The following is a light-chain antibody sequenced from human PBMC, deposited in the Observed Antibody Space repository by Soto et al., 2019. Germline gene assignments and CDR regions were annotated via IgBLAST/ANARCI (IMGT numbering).Light chain of an antibody. Sequence: QAVLTQPPSVSAAPGQKVTISCSGSFSNIGNNYVFWYQQLPGTAPTLLIFDNDKRPSGIPDRFSGSKSGTSATLTIIGLQTGDEADYYCGTWDGSLTIGVFGGGTKLTVL. CDR2: DND. V-gene: IGLV1-51*01. CDR3: GTWDGSLTIGV. J-gene: IGLJ2*01. CDR1: FSNIGNNY.